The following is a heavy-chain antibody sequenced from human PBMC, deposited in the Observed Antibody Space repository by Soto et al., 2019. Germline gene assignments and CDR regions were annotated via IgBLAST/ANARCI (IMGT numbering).Heavy chain of an antibody. CDR2: ISGSGGST. D-gene: IGHD2-2*01. CDR1: GFTFSSYA. Sequence: PGGSLRLSCAASGFTFSSYAMSWVRQAPGKGLEWVSAISGSGGSTYYADSVKGRFTISRDNSKNTLYLQMSSLRAEDTAVYYCAKGEYQLLSPFDYWGQGTLVTSPQ. J-gene: IGHJ4*02. CDR3: AKGEYQLLSPFDY. V-gene: IGHV3-23*01.